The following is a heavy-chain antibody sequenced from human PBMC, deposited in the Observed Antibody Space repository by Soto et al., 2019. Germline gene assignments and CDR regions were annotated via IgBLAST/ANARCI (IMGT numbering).Heavy chain of an antibody. V-gene: IGHV4-4*07. CDR3: ARDLRYSGYEAFDY. J-gene: IGHJ4*02. D-gene: IGHD5-12*01. CDR2: IYTSGST. CDR1: GGSISSYY. Sequence: SETLSLTCTVSGGSISSYYWSWIRQPAGKGLEWIGRIYTSGSTNYNPSLKSRVTVSVDTSKNQFSLKLSSVTAADTAVYYCARDLRYSGYEAFDYWGQGTLVTVSS.